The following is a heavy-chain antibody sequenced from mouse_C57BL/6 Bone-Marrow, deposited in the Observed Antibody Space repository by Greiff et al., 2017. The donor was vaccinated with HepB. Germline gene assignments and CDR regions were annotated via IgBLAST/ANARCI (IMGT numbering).Heavy chain of an antibody. V-gene: IGHV1-64*01. CDR3: ARSSNYGWYFDV. D-gene: IGHD2-5*01. J-gene: IGHJ1*03. CDR2: IHPNSGST. CDR1: GYTFTSYW. Sequence: QVHVKQPGAELVKPGASVKLSCKASGYTFTSYWMHWVKQRPGQGLEWIGMIHPNSGSTNYNEKFKSKATLTVDKSSSTAYMQLSSLTSEDSAVYYCARSSNYGWYFDVWGTGTTVTVSS.